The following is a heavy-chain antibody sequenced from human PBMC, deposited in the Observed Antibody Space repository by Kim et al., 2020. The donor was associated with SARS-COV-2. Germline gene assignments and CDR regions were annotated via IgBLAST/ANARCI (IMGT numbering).Heavy chain of an antibody. CDR3: ASLAAAGPFRWFDP. J-gene: IGHJ5*02. V-gene: IGHV4-39*07. Sequence: SETLSLTCTVSGGSISSSSYYWGWIRQPPGKGLEWIGSIYYSGSTYYNPSLKSRVTISVDTSKNQFSLKLSSVTAADTAVYYCASLAAAGPFRWFDPWGQGTLAT. CDR2: IYYSGST. D-gene: IGHD6-13*01. CDR1: GGSISSSSYY.